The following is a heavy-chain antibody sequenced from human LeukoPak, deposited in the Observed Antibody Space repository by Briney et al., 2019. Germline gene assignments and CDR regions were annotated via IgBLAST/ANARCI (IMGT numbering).Heavy chain of an antibody. CDR2: IYYSGST. CDR1: GGSISSSSYY. D-gene: IGHD3-10*01. Sequence: PSETLSLTCTVSGGSISSSSYYWGWIRQPPGKGLEWIGSIYYSGSTYYNPSLKSRVTISVDTSKNQFSLKLSSVTAADTAVYYCARVGPPGHYGSGSSVGTFDYWGQGTLVTVSS. CDR3: ARVGPPGHYGSGSSVGTFDY. J-gene: IGHJ4*02. V-gene: IGHV4-39*07.